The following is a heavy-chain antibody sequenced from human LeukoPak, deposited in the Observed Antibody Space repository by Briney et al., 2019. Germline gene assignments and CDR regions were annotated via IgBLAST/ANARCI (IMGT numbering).Heavy chain of an antibody. D-gene: IGHD3/OR15-3a*01. CDR3: ARADWRATNFDY. CDR1: VGSFSGYY. V-gene: IGHV4-34*01. CDR2: IYHSGST. Sequence: SETLSLTCAVYVGSFSGYYWSWIRQPPGKGLEWIGEIYHSGSTYYNPSLKSRVTISVDTSKNQFSLKLSSVTAADTAVYYCARADWRATNFDYWGQGTLVTVSS. J-gene: IGHJ4*02.